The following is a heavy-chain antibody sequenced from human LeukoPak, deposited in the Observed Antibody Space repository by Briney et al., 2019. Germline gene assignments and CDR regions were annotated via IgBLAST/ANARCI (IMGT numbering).Heavy chain of an antibody. CDR2: INTSGST. CDR3: ARGVYIAAAQYGY. CDR1: GGSVSSYY. D-gene: IGHD6-13*01. V-gene: IGHV4-4*07. Sequence: SETLSLTCTVSGGSVSSYYWNWIRQPAGKGLEWIGRINTSGSTNYNPSLKSRVSMSVDTSKNQFSLKLSSVTAADTAVYYCARGVYIAAAQYGYWGQGTLVTVSS. J-gene: IGHJ4*02.